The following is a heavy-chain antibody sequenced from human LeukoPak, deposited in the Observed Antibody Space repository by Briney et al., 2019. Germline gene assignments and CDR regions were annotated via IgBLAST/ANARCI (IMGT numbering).Heavy chain of an antibody. Sequence: ASVKVSCKAYGYTFASYGISWVRQAPGQGLEWMGWISAYNGNTNYAQKVQGRVTMTTDTSTSTAYMELRSLRSDDTGVYYCARDVCTSTICLLYYFDYWGQGTLVTVS. J-gene: IGHJ4*02. CDR1: GYTFASYG. CDR2: ISAYNGNT. CDR3: ARDVCTSTICLLYYFDY. D-gene: IGHD2-2*01. V-gene: IGHV1-18*01.